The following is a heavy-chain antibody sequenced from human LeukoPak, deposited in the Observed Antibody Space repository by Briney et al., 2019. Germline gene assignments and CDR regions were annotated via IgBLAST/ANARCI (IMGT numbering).Heavy chain of an antibody. CDR2: IIPIFGTA. Sequence: SMKVSCKASGGTFSSYAISWVRQAPGQGLEWMGGIIPIFGTANYAQKFQGRVTITADESTSTAYMELGSLRSEDMAVYYCARDRRELGWRPMSDYWGQGTLVTVSS. D-gene: IGHD7-27*01. J-gene: IGHJ4*02. V-gene: IGHV1-69*13. CDR3: ARDRRELGWRPMSDY. CDR1: GGTFSSYA.